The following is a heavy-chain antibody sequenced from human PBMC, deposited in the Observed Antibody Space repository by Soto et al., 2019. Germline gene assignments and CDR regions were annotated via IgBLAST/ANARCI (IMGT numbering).Heavy chain of an antibody. J-gene: IGHJ3*01. CDR1: GGSISSYY. V-gene: IGHV4-59*01. CDR3: ARQYGDYVRGAFDF. Sequence: QVQLQESGPGLVKPSETLSLTCTVSGGSISSYYWSWIRQPPGKGLEWIGYIYYSGSTNYNPSLKSRVTISADTSKNQFSLKLSSVTAADTAVYYCARQYGDYVRGAFDFWAQGTMVTVSS. D-gene: IGHD4-17*01. CDR2: IYYSGST.